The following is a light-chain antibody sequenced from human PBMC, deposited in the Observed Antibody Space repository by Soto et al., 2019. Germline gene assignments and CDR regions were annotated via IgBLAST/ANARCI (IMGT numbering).Light chain of an antibody. CDR1: QTITNS. Sequence: DIHMTQSPSSLSASVGDRVTITCRASQTITNSLNWYQQKPGKAPNLLIYGASTLQSGVPSRFSGSGSGTDYTLTISSLQPEDFATYYCQQSYSVPPFTFGPGTKVDV. CDR2: GAS. J-gene: IGKJ3*01. V-gene: IGKV1-39*01. CDR3: QQSYSVPPFT.